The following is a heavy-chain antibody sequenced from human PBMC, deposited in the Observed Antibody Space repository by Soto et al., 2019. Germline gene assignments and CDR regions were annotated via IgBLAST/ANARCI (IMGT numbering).Heavy chain of an antibody. D-gene: IGHD1-26*01. V-gene: IGHV3-72*01. CDR2: TRNKVNSYST. CDR3: XXXMGASVYQFEY. Sequence: GGSLRLSCAASGFTFSDYYMDWVRQAPGKGLEWVGRTRNKVNSYSTEYAASVKGRFTISRDDSKNSLYLQMNSLKTEDTAVXXXXXXMGASVYQFEYWGQGTLVTVSS. CDR1: GFTFSDYY. J-gene: IGHJ4*02.